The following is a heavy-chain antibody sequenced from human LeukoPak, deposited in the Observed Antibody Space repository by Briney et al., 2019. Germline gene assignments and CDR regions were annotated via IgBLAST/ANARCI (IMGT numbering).Heavy chain of an antibody. CDR1: GFIFSVYS. CDR3: ARGISSSWTTFDL. V-gene: IGHV3-30-3*01. D-gene: IGHD2-15*01. CDR2: ISYEGSVK. J-gene: IGHJ4*02. Sequence: PGGSLRLSCEASGFIFSVYSMYWVRQAPGKGLEWVALISYEGSVKFYAPSVKGRFTFSRDNSKNMLYLEMDNLRGNDTAVYYCARGISSSWTTFDLWGQGTVVTVSS.